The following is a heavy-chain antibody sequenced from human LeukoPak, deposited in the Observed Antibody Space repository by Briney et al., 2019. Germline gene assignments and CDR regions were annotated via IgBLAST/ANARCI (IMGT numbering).Heavy chain of an antibody. CDR1: GFTFSSYS. V-gene: IGHV3-30*02. CDR2: IRYDGTNK. D-gene: IGHD3-9*01. CDR3: AKDLLRYFDWLLFDY. Sequence: GGSLRLSCAASGFTFSSYSMHWVRQAPGKGLEWVAFIRYDGTNKYYADSVKGRFTISRDNSKNTLYLQMNSLRAEDTAVYYCAKDLLRYFDWLLFDYWGQGTLVTVSS. J-gene: IGHJ4*02.